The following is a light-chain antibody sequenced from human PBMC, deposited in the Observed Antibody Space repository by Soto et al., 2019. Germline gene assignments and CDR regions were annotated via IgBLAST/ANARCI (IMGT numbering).Light chain of an antibody. CDR1: SSNIGAGYD. J-gene: IGLJ2*01. CDR3: QSYDSSLRTV. CDR2: GNS. V-gene: IGLV1-40*01. Sequence: QSVLTQPPSVSGAPGQRVTISCTGSSSNIGAGYDVHWYQQLPGTAPKLLIYGNSNRPSGGPDRFSGSKSGTSASLAITGLQAEDEADYYCQSYDSSLRTVFGGGTKVTVL.